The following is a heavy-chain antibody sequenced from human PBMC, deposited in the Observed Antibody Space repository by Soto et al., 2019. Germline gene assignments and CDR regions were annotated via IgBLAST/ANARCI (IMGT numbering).Heavy chain of an antibody. J-gene: IGHJ1*01. V-gene: IGHV3-30*04. D-gene: IGHD5-12*01. CDR3: ARDLGGYVHLWDKSNY. Sequence: QVQLVESGGGGSQPVASLPPSWAPSGFRLSGFGMHWSRQAQGKGLGWVAVISLDASEKFYVDSVKGRFSISRDDSHSKVFLQMNSLRREDTGVYYCARDLGGYVHLWDKSNYWGQGTLVNVS. CDR1: GFRLSGFG. CDR2: ISLDASEK.